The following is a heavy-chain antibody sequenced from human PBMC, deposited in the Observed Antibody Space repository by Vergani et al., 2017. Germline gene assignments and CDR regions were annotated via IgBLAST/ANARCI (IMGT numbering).Heavy chain of an antibody. CDR3: ATPQTVTTGGMEV. CDR1: GYTFTDHY. CDR2: VDPEDGET. V-gene: IGHV1-69-2*01. J-gene: IGHJ6*02. D-gene: IGHD4-17*01. Sequence: EVQLVQSGAEVKKPGATMKISCKVSGYTFTDHYMHWVKQAPGKGLEWMGLVDPEDGETIYAEKFKGRVTIAADTSTDTAHLELSSLRSEDTAVYYCATPQTVTTGGMEVWVQGTTVSVSS.